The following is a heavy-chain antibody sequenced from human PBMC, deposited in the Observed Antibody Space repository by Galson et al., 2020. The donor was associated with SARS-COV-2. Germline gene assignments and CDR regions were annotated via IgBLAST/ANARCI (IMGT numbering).Heavy chain of an antibody. V-gene: IGHV3-30*04. Sequence: GESLKISCAASGFTFSSYAMHWVRQAPGKGLEWVAVISYDGSNKYYADSVKGRFTISRDNSKNTLYLQMNSLRAEDTAVYYCARATSGSYYYYGMDVWGQGTTGTVSS. CDR1: GFTFSSYA. D-gene: IGHD1-26*01. CDR2: ISYDGSNK. J-gene: IGHJ6*02. CDR3: ARATSGSYYYYGMDV.